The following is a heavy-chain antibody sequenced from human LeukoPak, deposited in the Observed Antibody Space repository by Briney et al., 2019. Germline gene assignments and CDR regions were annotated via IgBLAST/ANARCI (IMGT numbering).Heavy chain of an antibody. Sequence: SETLSLTCTVSGASISTYYWSWIRQPAGKGLEWIGYIHYSGSTSYNPSLKSRVTISVDTTKNQFSLKLRFVTPADTAVYYCARTTEGYCSGSSCYSYYYYMDVWGKGTTVTVSS. J-gene: IGHJ6*03. D-gene: IGHD2-15*01. CDR2: IHYSGST. CDR3: ARTTEGYCSGSSCYSYYYYMDV. CDR1: GASISTYY. V-gene: IGHV4-59*01.